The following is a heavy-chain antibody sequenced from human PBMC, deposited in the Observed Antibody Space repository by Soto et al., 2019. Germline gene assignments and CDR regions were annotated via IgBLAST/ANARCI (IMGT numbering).Heavy chain of an antibody. CDR3: ARDSSGYPGWFDP. CDR2: ISYDGSNK. D-gene: IGHD3-22*01. Sequence: QVQLVESGGGVVQPGRSLRLSCAASGFTFSSYAMHWVRQAPGKGLEWVAVISYDGSNKYYEDSVKGRFTISRDNSKNTLYLQMNSLRAEDTAVYYCARDSSGYPGWFDPWGQGTLVTVSS. J-gene: IGHJ5*02. V-gene: IGHV3-30-3*01. CDR1: GFTFSSYA.